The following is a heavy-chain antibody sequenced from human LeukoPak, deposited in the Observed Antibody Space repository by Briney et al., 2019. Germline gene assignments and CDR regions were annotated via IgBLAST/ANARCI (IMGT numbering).Heavy chain of an antibody. CDR2: INHSGST. V-gene: IGHV4-34*01. J-gene: IGHJ4*02. Sequence: SETLSLTCAVYGGSFSGYYWSWIRQPPGKGLEWIGEINHSGSTNYNPSLKSRVTISVDTSKNQFSLKLSSVTAADTAVYYCARGLEWLRFRSGYWGQGTLVTVSS. CDR3: ARGLEWLRFRSGY. D-gene: IGHD5-12*01. CDR1: GGSFSGYY.